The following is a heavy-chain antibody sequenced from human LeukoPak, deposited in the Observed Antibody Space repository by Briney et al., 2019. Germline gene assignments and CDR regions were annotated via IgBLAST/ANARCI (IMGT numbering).Heavy chain of an antibody. CDR1: GGSGGSISSSNY. D-gene: IGHD6-13*01. CDR2: IYHSGST. J-gene: IGHJ4*02. Sequence: SGTLSLTCAVSGGSGGSISSSNYWSWVRQPPGKGLEWIGEIYHSGSTNYNPSLKSRVTISVDTSKNQFSLKLSSVTAADTAVYYCAIGYSSSWSFDYWGQGTLVTVSS. CDR3: AIGYSSSWSFDY. V-gene: IGHV4-4*02.